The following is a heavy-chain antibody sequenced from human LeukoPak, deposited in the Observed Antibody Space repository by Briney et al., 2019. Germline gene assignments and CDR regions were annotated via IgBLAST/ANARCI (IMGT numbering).Heavy chain of an antibody. CDR2: IYTSGST. J-gene: IGHJ5*02. CDR1: GGSISSYY. V-gene: IGHV4-4*07. CDR3: ARDYYGSGSYYNNWFDP. D-gene: IGHD3-10*01. Sequence: EPSETLSLTCTVSGGSISSYYWSWIRQPAGKGLEWIGRIYTSGSTNYNPSLKSRATMSVDTSKNQFSLKLSSVTAADTAVYYCARDYYGSGSYYNNWFDPWGQGTLVTVSS.